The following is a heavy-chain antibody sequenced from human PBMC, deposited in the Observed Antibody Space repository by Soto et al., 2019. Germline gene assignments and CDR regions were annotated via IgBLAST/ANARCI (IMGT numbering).Heavy chain of an antibody. CDR2: IYPGDSDT. V-gene: IGHV5-51*01. CDR3: ARRGTAVAETRGAFDI. D-gene: IGHD6-19*01. Sequence: HGESLKISCKGSGYSFTSYWIGWVRQMPGKGLEWMGIIYPGDSDTRYSPSFQGQVTISADKSISTAYLQWSSLKASDTAMYYCARRGTAVAETRGAFDIWGQGTMVTVSS. CDR1: GYSFTSYW. J-gene: IGHJ3*02.